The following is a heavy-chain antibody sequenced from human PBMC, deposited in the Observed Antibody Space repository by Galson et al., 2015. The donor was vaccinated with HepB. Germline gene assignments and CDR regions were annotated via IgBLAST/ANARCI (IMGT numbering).Heavy chain of an antibody. J-gene: IGHJ4*02. CDR2: IYSGGNT. CDR3: ARGYSRSWYSGLSY. Sequence: SLRLSCAASGFTVSSNYMSWVRQAPGRGLECVSVIYSGGNTYYADSVRGRFIISRDNSKNTLYLQMNSLRVEDTAVDYCARGYSRSWYSGLSYWGQGTLVTVSS. V-gene: IGHV3-53*01. D-gene: IGHD6-13*01. CDR1: GFTVSSNY.